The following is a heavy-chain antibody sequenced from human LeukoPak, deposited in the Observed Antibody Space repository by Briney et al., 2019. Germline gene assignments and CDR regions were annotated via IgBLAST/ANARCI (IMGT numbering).Heavy chain of an antibody. CDR2: ICYSGST. J-gene: IGHJ3*02. CDR1: GGSIRSGDYY. CDR3: ARENLMVRGTAFDI. Sequence: SETLSLTCTVSGGSIRSGDYYWSWIRQPPGKGLEWIGYICYSGSTYYNPSLKSRVTISVDTSKTQFSLKLSSVTPADTAVYYCARENLMVRGTAFDIWGQGTMVTVSS. V-gene: IGHV4-30-4*01. D-gene: IGHD3-10*01.